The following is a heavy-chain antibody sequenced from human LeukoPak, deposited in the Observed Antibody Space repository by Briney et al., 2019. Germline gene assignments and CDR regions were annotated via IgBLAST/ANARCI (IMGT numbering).Heavy chain of an antibody. V-gene: IGHV1-2*02. D-gene: IGHD2-15*01. Sequence: ASVKVSCKASGYTFTGYYMHWVRQAPGQGLEWMGWINPNSGGTNYAQKFQGRVTMTRDTSISTAYMELSRLRSDDTAVYYCARSPGDIVVVVAATPKFDPWGQGTLVTVSS. CDR2: INPNSGGT. CDR3: ARSPGDIVVVVAATPKFDP. J-gene: IGHJ5*02. CDR1: GYTFTGYY.